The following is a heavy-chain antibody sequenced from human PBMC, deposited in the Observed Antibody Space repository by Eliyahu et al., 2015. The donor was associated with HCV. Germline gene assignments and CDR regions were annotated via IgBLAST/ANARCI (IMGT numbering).Heavy chain of an antibody. CDR2: ITSNGGST. V-gene: IGHV3-64D*06. CDR3: VNGLRAEDGQGGY. Sequence: EVQLVESGGGLVQPGGSLXLSCSASXXXFSWYAXXWVRQAPGKGLEYVSTITSNGGSTYYADSVKGRFIISRDNSKNTVYLQMSSLRAEDTAVYYCVNGLRAEDGQGGYWGQGTLVTVSS. J-gene: IGHJ4*02. CDR1: XXXFSWYA. D-gene: IGHD1-14*01.